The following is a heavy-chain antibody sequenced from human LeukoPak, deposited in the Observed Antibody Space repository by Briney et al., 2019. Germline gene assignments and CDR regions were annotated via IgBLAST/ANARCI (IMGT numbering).Heavy chain of an antibody. J-gene: IGHJ4*02. D-gene: IGHD3-16*01. V-gene: IGHV3-53*01. CDR1: GFTVSSNY. Sequence: GGSLRLSCAASGFTVSSNYMSWVRQAPGKGLEWVSVIYSGGSTYYADSVKGRFTISRDNSKNTLYLQMSSLRAEDTAVYYCARGGYYDYVWGSQRGYFDYWGQGTLVTVSS. CDR3: ARGGYYDYVWGSQRGYFDY. CDR2: IYSGGST.